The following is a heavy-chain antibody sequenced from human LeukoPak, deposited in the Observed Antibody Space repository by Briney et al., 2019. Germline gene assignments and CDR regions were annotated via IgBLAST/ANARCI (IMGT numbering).Heavy chain of an antibody. CDR2: ISPDGGDE. D-gene: IGHD2-2*01. Sequence: GGSLRLSCEASGFAFNTHWMNWVRHAQGKGLEWMANISPDGGDEVYVDSVKGRFTISRDNAKNSGYLQMDNPRAEDTAVYYCSGRSGFSSIYWGQGILVTVSS. CDR1: GFAFNTHW. CDR3: SGRSGFSSIY. V-gene: IGHV3-7*01. J-gene: IGHJ4*02.